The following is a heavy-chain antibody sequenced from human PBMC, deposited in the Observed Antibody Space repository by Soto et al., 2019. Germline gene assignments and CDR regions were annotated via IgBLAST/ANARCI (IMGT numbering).Heavy chain of an antibody. J-gene: IGHJ6*02. CDR3: AREVYCSSTSCYGRYYYYGMDV. D-gene: IGHD2-2*01. V-gene: IGHV1-69*13. Sequence: SVKVSCKASGGTFSSYAISWVRQAPGQGLEWMGGIIPIFGTANYAQKFQGRVTITADESTSTAYMELSSLRSEDTAVYYCAREVYCSSTSCYGRYYYYGMDVWGQGTTVTVSS. CDR1: GGTFSSYA. CDR2: IIPIFGTA.